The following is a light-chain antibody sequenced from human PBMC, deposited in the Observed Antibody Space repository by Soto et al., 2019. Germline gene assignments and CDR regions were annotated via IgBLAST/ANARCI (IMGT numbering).Light chain of an antibody. V-gene: IGKV1-27*01. Sequence: DIQMTQSPSSLSTSVRDRVTITCRASQGIGDYLAWYQQKPGEVPKLLIYAASTLQSGVPSRFSGSGSGTDFTLTISSLQPEDVAAYYCQKNDRAPRTFGQGTKVEIK. CDR2: AAS. CDR1: QGIGDY. CDR3: QKNDRAPRT. J-gene: IGKJ1*01.